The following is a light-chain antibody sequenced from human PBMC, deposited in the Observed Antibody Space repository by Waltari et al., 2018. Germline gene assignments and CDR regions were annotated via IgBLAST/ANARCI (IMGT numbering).Light chain of an antibody. J-gene: IGKJ1*01. V-gene: IGKV1-33*01. CDR2: DAL. CDR1: QDIRNS. Sequence: DIQMTPSPSSLSASVGDRVTITCQASQDIRNSINWYQQKPGKAPKLLIYDALDLETRVPSRFSGSGSGSDFTFTINSLQPEDAATYFCQQYDNLPRTFGHGTKVEIK. CDR3: QQYDNLPRT.